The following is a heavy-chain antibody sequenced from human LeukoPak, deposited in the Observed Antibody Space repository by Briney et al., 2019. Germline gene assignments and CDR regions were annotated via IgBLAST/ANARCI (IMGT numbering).Heavy chain of an antibody. Sequence: GASVKVSCKASGGAFSSYAISWVRQAPGQGLEWMGWISAYNGNTNYAQKLQGRVTMTTDTSTSTAYMELRSLRSDDTAVYYCARAVTTVSWFDPWGQGTLVTVSS. CDR3: ARAVTTVSWFDP. D-gene: IGHD4-11*01. V-gene: IGHV1-18*01. J-gene: IGHJ5*02. CDR2: ISAYNGNT. CDR1: GGAFSSYA.